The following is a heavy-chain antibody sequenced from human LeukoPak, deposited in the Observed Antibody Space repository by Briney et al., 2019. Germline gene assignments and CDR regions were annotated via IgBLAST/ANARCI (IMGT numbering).Heavy chain of an antibody. CDR1: GFYFSSYW. CDR2: IKQDRSEK. J-gene: IGHJ4*02. Sequence: GGSLRLSCAASGFYFSSYWMSWVRQAPGKGLEWVANIKQDRSEKYYVDSVRGRFTISRDNAKNSLYLQMNSLRAEDTAVYYCARGRNFYYDSSGYSKWGQGTLVTVSS. CDR3: ARGRNFYYDSSGYSK. D-gene: IGHD3-22*01. V-gene: IGHV3-7*01.